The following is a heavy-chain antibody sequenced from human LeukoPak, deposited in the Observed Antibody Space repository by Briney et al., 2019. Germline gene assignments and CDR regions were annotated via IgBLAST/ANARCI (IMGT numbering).Heavy chain of an antibody. Sequence: SGTLSLTCAVSGGPISSSNWWSWVRQPPGKGLEWIGSIYYSGSTYYNPSLKSRVTISVDTSKNQFSLKLSSVTAADTAVYYCASPHYDFWSGPNLPFDYWGQGTLVTVSS. CDR2: IYYSGST. J-gene: IGHJ4*02. D-gene: IGHD3-3*01. V-gene: IGHV4-4*02. CDR1: GGPISSSNW. CDR3: ASPHYDFWSGPNLPFDY.